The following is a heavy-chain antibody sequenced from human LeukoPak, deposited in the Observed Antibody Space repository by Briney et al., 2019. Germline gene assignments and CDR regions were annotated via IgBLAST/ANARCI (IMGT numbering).Heavy chain of an antibody. V-gene: IGHV1-18*01. Sequence: ASVKVSCKASGYTFTSYGFSWVRQAPGQGLEWMGWISGYNGKTNYARKFQGRLTMTTDTSTSTAYMGLRSLRSDDTAVYHCARATTLMVASPFDFWGQGTLVTVSS. CDR2: ISGYNGKT. CDR3: ARATTLMVASPFDF. CDR1: GYTFTSYG. J-gene: IGHJ4*02. D-gene: IGHD5-12*01.